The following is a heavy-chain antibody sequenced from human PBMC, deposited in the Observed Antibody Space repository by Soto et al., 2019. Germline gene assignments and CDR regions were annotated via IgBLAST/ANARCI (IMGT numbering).Heavy chain of an antibody. J-gene: IGHJ6*02. V-gene: IGHV1-8*01. Sequence: QVQLVQSGAEVKKPGASVKVSCKASGYTFTSYDINWVRQDTGQGLEWMGWMNPNSGNTGYAQKYQGRATMTRNTSISTAYMELSSLKAEDTAVYYCAREKTAYGMDVWGQGSTVTVSS. CDR1: GYTFTSYD. CDR2: MNPNSGNT. CDR3: AREKTAYGMDV.